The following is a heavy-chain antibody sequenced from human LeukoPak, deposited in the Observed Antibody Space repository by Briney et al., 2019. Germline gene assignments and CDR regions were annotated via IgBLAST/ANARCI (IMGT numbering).Heavy chain of an antibody. CDR3: ARQGRGFGELSDY. J-gene: IGHJ4*02. CDR2: IYPGDSDT. D-gene: IGHD3-10*01. V-gene: IGHV5-51*01. Sequence: GESLQISCTGSAYSFTSYWIGWVRQMPGKGLEWMGIIYPGDSDTRYSPSFEGQVTISADKSISTAYLQWSSLKASDTAMYYCARQGRGFGELSDYWGQGTLVTVSS. CDR1: AYSFTSYW.